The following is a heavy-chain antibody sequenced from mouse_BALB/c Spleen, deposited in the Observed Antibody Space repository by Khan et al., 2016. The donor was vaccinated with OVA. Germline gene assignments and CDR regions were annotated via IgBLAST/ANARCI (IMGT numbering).Heavy chain of an antibody. Sequence: QVQLQQPGAELARPGASVKLSCKASGYTFTAYYINWVKQRTGQGLEWIGEIAPGSGDTYYNERFKGKATLTADKSSSTAYMQLSSLTSEASAVYFCARSNYFGYTFAYWCQVTLVTVSA. J-gene: IGHJ3*01. V-gene: IGHV1-77*01. CDR3: ARSNYFGYTFAY. CDR1: GYTFTAYY. D-gene: IGHD1-2*01. CDR2: IAPGSGDT.